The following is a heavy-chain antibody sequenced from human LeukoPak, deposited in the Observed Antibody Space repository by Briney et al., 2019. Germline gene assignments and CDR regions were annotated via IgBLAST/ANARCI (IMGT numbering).Heavy chain of an antibody. CDR2: IYTSGSP. V-gene: IGHV4-61*02. J-gene: IGHJ4*01. CDR1: GDSISRGSYS. CDR3: ARERGYSSL. D-gene: IGHD5-18*01. Sequence: PSETLSLTCTASGDSISRGSYSWSWIRQPAGKGLEWIGLIYTSGSPNYNPSLKSRVAISVDTSNNQFSLKLSSVTAAETAVYYCARERGYSSLWGHGTQVTVSS.